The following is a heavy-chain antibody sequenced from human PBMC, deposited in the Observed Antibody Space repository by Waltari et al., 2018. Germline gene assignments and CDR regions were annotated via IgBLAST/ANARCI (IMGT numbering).Heavy chain of an antibody. CDR2: MNPNSGNT. V-gene: IGHV1-8*01. CDR3: ARRRAGIVTPYNWLDP. Sequence: QVQLVQSGAEGKKPGASVRISCKTSGSTFTTHDINWVRQAAGQGPEWKGWMNPNSGNTGYAWKFQGRVTMTRDTSIRTAYLELRKLRFDDTAVYYCARRRAGIVTPYNWLDPWGQGTLVTVSS. CDR1: GSTFTTHD. D-gene: IGHD2-21*01. J-gene: IGHJ5*02.